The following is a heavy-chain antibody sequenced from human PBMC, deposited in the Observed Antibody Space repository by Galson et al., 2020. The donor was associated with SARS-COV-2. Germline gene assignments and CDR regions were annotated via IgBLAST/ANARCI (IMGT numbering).Heavy chain of an antibody. CDR2: IYYSGST. D-gene: IGHD6-19*01. CDR1: GGSISSYY. Sequence: ETSETLSLTCTVSGGSISSYYWSWIRQPPGKGLEWIGYIYYSGSTNYNPSLKSRVTISVDTSKNQFSLKLSSVTAADTAVYYCARGSAVAGTPPLDYWGQGTLVTVSS. CDR3: ARGSAVAGTPPLDY. J-gene: IGHJ4*02. V-gene: IGHV4-59*01.